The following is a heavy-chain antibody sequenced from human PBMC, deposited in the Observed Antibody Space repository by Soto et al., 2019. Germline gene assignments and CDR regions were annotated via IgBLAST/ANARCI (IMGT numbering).Heavy chain of an antibody. V-gene: IGHV4-4*02. CDR2: IYHSGST. J-gene: IGHJ6*03. Sequence: SETLSLTCAVSSGSISSSNWWSWVRQPPGKGLEWIGEIYHSGSTNYNPSLKSRVTISVDKSKNQFSLKLSSVTAADTAVYYCARVGGSFLPYYYYYMDVWGKGTTVTVSS. CDR1: SGSISSSNW. CDR3: ARVGGSFLPYYYYYMDV. D-gene: IGHD2-15*01.